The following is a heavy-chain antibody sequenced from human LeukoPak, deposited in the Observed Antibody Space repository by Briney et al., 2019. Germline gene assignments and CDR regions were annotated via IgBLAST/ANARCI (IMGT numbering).Heavy chain of an antibody. Sequence: ASVKVSCKASGYTFTSNGISRVRQAPGQGLEWMGWISAYNGVTNYAQKLQGRVTMTTDTSTSTAYMEMTSLTSDDTAVYYCARDQVVGATAGTFDFWGQGTLVTVSS. CDR2: ISAYNGVT. CDR1: GYTFTSNG. V-gene: IGHV1-18*01. CDR3: ARDQVVGATAGTFDF. J-gene: IGHJ4*02. D-gene: IGHD1-26*01.